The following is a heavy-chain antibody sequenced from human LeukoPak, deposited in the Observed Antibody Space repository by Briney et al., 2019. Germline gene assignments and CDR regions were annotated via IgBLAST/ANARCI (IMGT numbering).Heavy chain of an antibody. CDR1: GFTFSAYS. D-gene: IGHD5-12*01. CDR3: ARMGYVHGFDI. J-gene: IGHJ3*02. V-gene: IGHV3-48*04. CDR2: VSSSSSTI. Sequence: GGSLRLSCAASGFTFSAYSMNWVRQAPGRGLEWVSHVSSSSSTIYYADSVQGRFTISRDNAADSLYLHMNSLRAEDTAVYYCARMGYVHGFDIWGQGTMVTVSS.